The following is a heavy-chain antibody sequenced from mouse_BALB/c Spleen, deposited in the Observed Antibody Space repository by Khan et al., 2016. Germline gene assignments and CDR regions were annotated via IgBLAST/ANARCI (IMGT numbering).Heavy chain of an antibody. J-gene: IGHJ2*01. CDR3: ARRHYGNYGYFDY. Sequence: QVQLQQSGAELARPGASVKLSCKASGYTFTDYYINWVKQRTGQGLEWIGEIYPGSGNTYYNEKFKGKATLTADKSSSTAYMQRSSLTSEDSAVYFCARRHYGNYGYFDYWGQGTTLTVSS. CDR1: GYTFTDYY. D-gene: IGHD2-1*01. CDR2: IYPGSGNT. V-gene: IGHV1-77*01.